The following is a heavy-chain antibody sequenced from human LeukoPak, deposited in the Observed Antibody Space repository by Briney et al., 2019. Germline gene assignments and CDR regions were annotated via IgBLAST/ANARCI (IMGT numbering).Heavy chain of an antibody. CDR1: GGSFSGYY. V-gene: IGHV4-34*01. Sequence: SETLSLTCAVYGGSFSGYYWSWIRQPPGKGLEWIGEINHSGSTNYSPSLKSRVTISVDTSKNQFSLKLSSVTAADTAVYYCARARAQNLYGAYYFDYWGQGTLVTVSS. J-gene: IGHJ4*02. CDR3: ARARAQNLYGAYYFDY. CDR2: INHSGST. D-gene: IGHD4-17*01.